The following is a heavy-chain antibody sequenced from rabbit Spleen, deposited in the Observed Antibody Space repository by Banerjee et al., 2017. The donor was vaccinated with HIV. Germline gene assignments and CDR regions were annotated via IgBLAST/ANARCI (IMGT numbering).Heavy chain of an antibody. CDR1: GFSFGDRDV. Sequence: QEQLVESGGGLVQPTGALTLTCKASGFSFGDRDVMCWVRQAPGKGLEWISCIAGSSSGFTYSATWAKGRFTCSKTSSTTVTLQMTSLTVADTATYFCARDTGSSFSSYGMDLWGPGTLVTVS. CDR2: IAGSSSGFT. D-gene: IGHD8-1*01. V-gene: IGHV1S45*01. J-gene: IGHJ6*01. CDR3: ARDTGSSFSSYGMDL.